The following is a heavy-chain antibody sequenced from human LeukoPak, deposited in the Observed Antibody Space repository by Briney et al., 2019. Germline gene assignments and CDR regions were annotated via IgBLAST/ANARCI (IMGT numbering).Heavy chain of an antibody. J-gene: IGHJ6*03. CDR2: INSDGSST. Sequence: GGSLRLSCAASGFTFSSYWMHWVRQAPGKGLVWVSRINSDGSSTSYADSVKGRFTVSRDNARNSLYLQMNSLTAEDTAVYYCARDPYSGAYGNTYYYYMDVWGKGTTVTISS. CDR1: GFTFSSYW. V-gene: IGHV3-74*01. D-gene: IGHD1-26*01. CDR3: ARDPYSGAYGNTYYYYMDV.